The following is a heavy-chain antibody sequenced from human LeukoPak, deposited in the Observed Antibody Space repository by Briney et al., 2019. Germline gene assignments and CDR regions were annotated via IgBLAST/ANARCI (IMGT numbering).Heavy chain of an antibody. CDR1: GFTFSDYY. CDR2: ISSSSSYT. Sequence: PGGSLRLSCAASGFTFSDYYMSWLRQAPGKGLEWVSYISSSSSYTNYADSVKGRFTISRDNAKNSLYLQMNSLRAEDTAVYYGARAKKSSTSLGLVFDYWGQGTLVTVSS. D-gene: IGHD2-2*01. V-gene: IGHV3-11*06. J-gene: IGHJ4*02. CDR3: ARAKKSSTSLGLVFDY.